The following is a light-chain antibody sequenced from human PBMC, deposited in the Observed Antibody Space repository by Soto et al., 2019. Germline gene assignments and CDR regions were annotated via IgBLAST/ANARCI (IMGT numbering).Light chain of an antibody. CDR2: AAS. Sequence: EVVMTQSPATLSVSPGERATLSCRASQSVSGNLAWYQQKPGQAPRLLIYAASTRATGIPVRFSGSGSGTEFTLTISSLQSEDFAVYYCQQYGSSPKYTFGQGTKLEIK. CDR1: QSVSGN. J-gene: IGKJ2*01. V-gene: IGKV3-15*01. CDR3: QQYGSSPKYT.